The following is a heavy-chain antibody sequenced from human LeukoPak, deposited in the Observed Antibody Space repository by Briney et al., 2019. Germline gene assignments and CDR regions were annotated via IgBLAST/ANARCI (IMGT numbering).Heavy chain of an antibody. CDR3: AKSVGIIRRGAFDI. D-gene: IGHD3-10*01. CDR2: ISGSAATT. J-gene: IGHJ3*02. Sequence: GGSLRLHCAASGFTFSSYAMSWVRQAPGKGLEWVPGISGSAATTYYADSAKGRFTISRDNSKNRLYLQMNSLRVEDTAVYYCAKSVGIIRRGAFDIWGQGTMVTVSS. CDR1: GFTFSSYA. V-gene: IGHV3-23*01.